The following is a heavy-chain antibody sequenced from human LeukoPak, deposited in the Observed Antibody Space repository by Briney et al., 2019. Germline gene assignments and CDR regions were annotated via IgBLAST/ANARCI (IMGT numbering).Heavy chain of an antibody. V-gene: IGHV3-23*01. CDR1: GFTFSSYA. Sequence: QSGGSLRLSCAASGFTFSSYAMSWVRQAPGKGLEWVSAISGSGGSTYYADSVKGRFTISRDNSKNTLYLQMNSLRAEDTALYYCAKPDSSSWYGRGFDYWGQGTLVTVSS. J-gene: IGHJ4*02. D-gene: IGHD6-13*01. CDR2: ISGSGGST. CDR3: AKPDSSSWYGRGFDY.